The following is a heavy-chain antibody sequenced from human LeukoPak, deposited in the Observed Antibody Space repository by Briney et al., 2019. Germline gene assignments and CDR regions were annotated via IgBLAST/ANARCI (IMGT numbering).Heavy chain of an antibody. CDR3: ARGGIQLWSNNWVDP. Sequence: GSLRLSCTGSGFTVSSSYMSWIRQPPGKGLEWIGYVYYSGTTNYNPSLRSRVTISVDTSKNQFSLKLSSVTAADTAVYYCARGGIQLWSNNWVDPWGQGILVTVSS. V-gene: IGHV4-59*02. CDR1: GFTVSSSY. D-gene: IGHD5-18*01. CDR2: VYYSGTT. J-gene: IGHJ5*02.